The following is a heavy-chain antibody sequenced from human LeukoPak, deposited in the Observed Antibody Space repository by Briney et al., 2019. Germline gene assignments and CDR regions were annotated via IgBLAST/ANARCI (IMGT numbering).Heavy chain of an antibody. V-gene: IGHV1-18*01. Sequence: ASVKVSCKASGYTFTSYGISWVRQAPGQGLEWMGWISAYNGNTNCAQKLQGRVTMTTDTSTSTAYMELRSLRSDDTAVYYCARDWNRAVVVPAATNWFDPWGQGTLVTVSS. J-gene: IGHJ5*02. CDR3: ARDWNRAVVVPAATNWFDP. D-gene: IGHD2-2*01. CDR1: GYTFTSYG. CDR2: ISAYNGNT.